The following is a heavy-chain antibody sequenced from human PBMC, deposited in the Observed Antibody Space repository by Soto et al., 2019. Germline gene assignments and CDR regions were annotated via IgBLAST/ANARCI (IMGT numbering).Heavy chain of an antibody. CDR1: GLSFSNDW. Sequence: GSLRLSCAASGLSFSNDWMHWVRQAAGKGLEWVSRINMDGSSTNYADSVKGRFTISRDNAKNALYLQMNSLRVDDTAVYYCARGPRRLHHKDYWGQGALVTVSS. J-gene: IGHJ4*02. V-gene: IGHV3-74*01. D-gene: IGHD1-26*01. CDR2: INMDGSST. CDR3: ARGPRRLHHKDY.